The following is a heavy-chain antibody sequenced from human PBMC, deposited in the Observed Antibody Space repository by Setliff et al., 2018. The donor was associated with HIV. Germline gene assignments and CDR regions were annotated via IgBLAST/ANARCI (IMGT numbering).Heavy chain of an antibody. V-gene: IGHV3-23*01. D-gene: IGHD3-9*01. J-gene: IGHJ4*02. Sequence: GGSLRLSCAASGFTFSAYAMSWVRQAPGKGLEWVSILYGTGGTYYADSVKGRFTISRDNAKNSLYLQMNSLRAEDTAVYYCAKSPPDYDILTGWPEYFDYWGQGTLVTVSS. CDR3: AKSPPDYDILTGWPEYFDY. CDR1: GFTFSAYA. CDR2: LYGTGGT.